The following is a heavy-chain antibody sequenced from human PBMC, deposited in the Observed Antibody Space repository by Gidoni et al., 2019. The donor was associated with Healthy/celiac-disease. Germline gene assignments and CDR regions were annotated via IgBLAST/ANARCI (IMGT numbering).Heavy chain of an antibody. J-gene: IGHJ4*02. Sequence: QVQLVESGGGVVQPGRSLRLSCAASGFTFSSYAMHWVRQAPGKGLEWVAVISYDGSNKYYADSVKGRFTISRDNSKNTLYLQMNSLRAEDTAVYYCARSPIAVAVMYYFDYWGQGTLVTVSS. CDR3: ARSPIAVAVMYYFDY. D-gene: IGHD6-19*01. CDR2: ISYDGSNK. CDR1: GFTFSSYA. V-gene: IGHV3-30-3*01.